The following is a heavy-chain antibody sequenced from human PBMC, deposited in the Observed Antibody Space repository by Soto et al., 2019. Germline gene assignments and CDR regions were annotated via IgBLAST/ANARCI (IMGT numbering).Heavy chain of an antibody. CDR3: ARERYQVISDGMDV. V-gene: IGHV1-2*02. J-gene: IGHJ6*02. Sequence: GASVKVSCKASGYTFTGYYVHWVREAPGRGLEWMGWINADTGGTSYAQKVQDRVTLSTDTSITTAYLEVSRLRFDDAAVYFCARERYQVISDGMDVWGQGTTVTVSS. CDR2: INADTGGT. CDR1: GYTFTGYY. D-gene: IGHD2-2*01.